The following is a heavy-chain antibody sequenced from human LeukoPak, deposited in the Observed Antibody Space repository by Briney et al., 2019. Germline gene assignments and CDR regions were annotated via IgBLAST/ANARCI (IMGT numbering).Heavy chain of an antibody. Sequence: KTGGSLRLSCAASGFTVSSNYMNWVRQAPGKGLEWVSYISHSSDAIYYPDSVKGRFTISRDNAKNSLYLQMNSLRDEDTAVYYCARASPSGYDYWGQGTLVTVSS. CDR3: ARASPSGYDY. CDR1: GFTVSSNY. CDR2: ISHSSDAI. V-gene: IGHV3-48*02. J-gene: IGHJ4*02. D-gene: IGHD3-22*01.